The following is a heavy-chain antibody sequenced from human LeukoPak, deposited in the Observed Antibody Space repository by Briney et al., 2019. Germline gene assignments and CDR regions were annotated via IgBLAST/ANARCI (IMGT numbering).Heavy chain of an antibody. J-gene: IGHJ6*03. D-gene: IGHD6-19*01. CDR3: ARVSPEGQQWLVHYYYYMDV. Sequence: GGSLRLSCAASGFTFSSYEMNWVRQAPGKGLEWVSYISSNGSTIYYADSVKGRFTISRDNAKNSLYLQMNSLRAEDTAVYYCARVSPEGQQWLVHYYYYMDVWGKGTTVTVSS. CDR1: GFTFSSYE. V-gene: IGHV3-48*03. CDR2: ISSNGSTI.